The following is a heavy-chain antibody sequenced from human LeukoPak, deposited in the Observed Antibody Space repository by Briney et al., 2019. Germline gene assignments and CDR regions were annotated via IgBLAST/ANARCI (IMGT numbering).Heavy chain of an antibody. D-gene: IGHD6-19*01. CDR1: GFTFSNAW. CDR2: ILSKTDGGTT. CDR3: AREGAPYSSGWYGWFDP. V-gene: IGHV3-15*01. J-gene: IGHJ5*02. Sequence: PGGSLRLSCAASGFTFSNAWMSWVRQAPGKGLEWVGRILSKTDGGTTDYAAPVKGRFTISRDDSENTLYLQMNSLRTEDMAVYYCAREGAPYSSGWYGWFDPWGQGTLVTVSS.